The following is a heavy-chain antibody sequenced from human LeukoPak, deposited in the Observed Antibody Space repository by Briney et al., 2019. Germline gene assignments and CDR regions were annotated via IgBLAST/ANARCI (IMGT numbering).Heavy chain of an antibody. Sequence: HSGGSLRLSCAASGFTVSNNYMSWVRQAPGKGLEWVSVIYSGGSTYYADSVKGRFTNSRDNSKNTLYLQMNSLRAEDTAVYYCARDPRQDYYDSSGYLWFAFDIWGQGTMVTVSS. D-gene: IGHD3-22*01. CDR1: GFTVSNNY. CDR3: ARDPRQDYYDSSGYLWFAFDI. CDR2: IYSGGST. V-gene: IGHV3-53*01. J-gene: IGHJ3*02.